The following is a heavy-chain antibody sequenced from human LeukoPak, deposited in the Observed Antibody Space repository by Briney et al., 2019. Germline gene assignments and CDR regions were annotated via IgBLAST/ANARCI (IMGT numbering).Heavy chain of an antibody. D-gene: IGHD2-8*02. Sequence: SVKVSCKASGYTFTDYYIHWVRQAPGQGLEWMGWINPNSGGTNYAHKFQGRVTMTSDTYISTVYMDLSSLNTDDTAVYYCARDVGSLVVDYWGQGTLVPVSS. CDR2: INPNSGGT. V-gene: IGHV1-2*07. CDR1: GYTFTDYY. J-gene: IGHJ4*02. CDR3: ARDVGSLVVDY.